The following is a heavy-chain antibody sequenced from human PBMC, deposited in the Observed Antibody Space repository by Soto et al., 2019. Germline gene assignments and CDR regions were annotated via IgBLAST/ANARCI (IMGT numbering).Heavy chain of an antibody. CDR3: ARLPYYDILTGYYKLNWFDP. CDR2: IYYSGST. V-gene: IGHV4-59*08. Sequence: SETLSLTCTVSGGSISSYYWSWIRQPPGKGLEWIGYIYYSGSTNYNPSLKSRVTISVDTSKNQFSLKLSSVTAADTAVYYCARLPYYDILTGYYKLNWFDPWGQGTLVTVSS. CDR1: GGSISSYY. J-gene: IGHJ5*02. D-gene: IGHD3-9*01.